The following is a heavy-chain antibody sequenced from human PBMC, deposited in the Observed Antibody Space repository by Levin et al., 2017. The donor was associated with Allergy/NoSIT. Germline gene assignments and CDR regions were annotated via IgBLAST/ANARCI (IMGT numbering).Heavy chain of an antibody. D-gene: IGHD6-19*01. CDR1: GGSISSYY. V-gene: IGHV4-59*01. CDR3: ARQYSSGWYYFDY. Sequence: GSLRLSCTVSGGSISSYYWSWIRQPPGKGLEWIGYIYYSGSTNYNPSLKSRVTISVDTSKNRFSLRLSSVTAADTAVYYCARQYSSGWYYFDYWGQGTLVTVSS. J-gene: IGHJ4*02. CDR2: IYYSGST.